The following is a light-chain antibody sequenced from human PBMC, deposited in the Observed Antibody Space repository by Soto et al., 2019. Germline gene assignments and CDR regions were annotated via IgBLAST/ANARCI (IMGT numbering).Light chain of an antibody. J-gene: IGKJ2*01. CDR1: QSISNY. V-gene: IGKV1-39*01. CDR2: AAS. Sequence: DIQMTQFPPSLSASVGDRVTITCRASQSISNYLNWYQQKPGKAPKLLIYAASSLQTGVPSRFIGSGSGTDFTLTISSLQPEDFATFYCQQSYTTPQMYTFGQGTKLEIK. CDR3: QQSYTTPQMYT.